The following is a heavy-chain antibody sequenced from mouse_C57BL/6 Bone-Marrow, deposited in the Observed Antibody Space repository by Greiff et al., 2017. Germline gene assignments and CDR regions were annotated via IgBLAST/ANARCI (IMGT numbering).Heavy chain of an antibody. V-gene: IGHV5-9-1*02. D-gene: IGHD1-1*01. J-gene: IGHJ1*03. CDR1: GFTFSSYA. CDR2: ISSGGDYI. Sequence: EVQLVESGAGLVKPGGSLKLSCAASGFTFSSYAMSWVRQTPEKRLEWVAYISSGGDYIYSADTVKGRFTISRDNARNTLYLQMSSLKSGNTAMYYCTREISYYCGSSSDWYFDVWGTGTTVTVSS. CDR3: TREISYYCGSSSDWYFDV.